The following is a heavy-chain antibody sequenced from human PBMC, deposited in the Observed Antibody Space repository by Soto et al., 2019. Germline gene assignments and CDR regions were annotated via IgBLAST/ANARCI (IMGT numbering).Heavy chain of an antibody. V-gene: IGHV4-39*01. J-gene: IGHJ5*02. CDR2: IYYSGST. Sequence: PSETLSLTCTVSGGSISSSSYDWGWIRQPPGKGLEWIGSIYYSGSTYYNPSLKSRVTISVDTSKNQFSLKLSSVTAADTAVYYCAGPDPIRYRFDPWGQGTLVTVSS. CDR1: GGSISSSSYD. D-gene: IGHD3-9*01. CDR3: AGPDPIRYRFDP.